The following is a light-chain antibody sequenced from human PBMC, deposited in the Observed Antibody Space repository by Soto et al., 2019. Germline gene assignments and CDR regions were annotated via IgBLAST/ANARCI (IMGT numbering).Light chain of an antibody. J-gene: IGLJ1*01. CDR1: NIGTKS. V-gene: IGLV3-21*02. Sequence: SYELTQPPSVSVAPGQTAKFTCGGNNIGTKSVQWYQQKSGQAPVLVVYDDSDRPSGIPERFSSPNFGNTATLTISNVEAGDEADYYCQVWDSSGDHYVFGTGTKVTVL. CDR3: QVWDSSGDHYV. CDR2: DDS.